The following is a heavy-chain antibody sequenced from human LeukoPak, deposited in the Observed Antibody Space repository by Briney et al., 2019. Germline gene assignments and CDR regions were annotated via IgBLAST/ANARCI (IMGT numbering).Heavy chain of an antibody. CDR2: INPSGGST. CDR3: ARDRYCSGGSCYYFDY. D-gene: IGHD2-15*01. Sequence: ASVKVSCKASGYTFTSYYMHWVRQAPGQGLEWMGIINPSGGSTSYAQKFRGRVTMTRDTSTSTVYMELSSLRSEDTAVYYCARDRYCSGGSCYYFDYWGQGTLVTVSS. J-gene: IGHJ4*02. CDR1: GYTFTSYY. V-gene: IGHV1-46*01.